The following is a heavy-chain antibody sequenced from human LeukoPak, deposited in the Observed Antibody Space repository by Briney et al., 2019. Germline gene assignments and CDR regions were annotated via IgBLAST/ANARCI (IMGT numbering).Heavy chain of an antibody. D-gene: IGHD1-26*01. V-gene: IGHV1-69*05. J-gene: IGHJ4*02. CDR3: ARDRRVGAAYYFDY. CDR1: GGTFSSYA. Sequence: SVKVSCKASGGTFSSYAISWVRQAPGQGLEWMGGIIPIFGTANYAQKFQGRVTITTDKSTSTAYMELSSLRSEDTAVYYCARDRRVGAAYYFDYWGQGTLVTVSS. CDR2: IIPIFGTA.